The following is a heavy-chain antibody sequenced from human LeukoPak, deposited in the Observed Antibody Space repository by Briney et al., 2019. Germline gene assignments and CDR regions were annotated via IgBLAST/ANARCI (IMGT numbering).Heavy chain of an antibody. CDR1: GGSFSGYY. V-gene: IGHV4-34*01. CDR3: ARLLRPYPGLDS. D-gene: IGHD1-26*01. Sequence: PSETLSLTCAVYGGSFSGYYWSWIRQPPGKGLEWIGEINHSGSTNYNPSLKSRVTISVDTSKNQFSLKLSSVTAADTAIYYCARLLRPYPGLDSWGQGMLVTVSS. CDR2: INHSGST. J-gene: IGHJ4*02.